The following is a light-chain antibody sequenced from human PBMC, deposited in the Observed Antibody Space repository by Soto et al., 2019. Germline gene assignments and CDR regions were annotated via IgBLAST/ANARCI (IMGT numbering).Light chain of an antibody. J-gene: IGKJ4*01. V-gene: IGKV3-20*01. CDR1: QSIDTIS. Sequence: DIVLTQSPGTLSLSPGERATLSCRASQSIDTISLAWYQQKPGQAPRLLIYGASTRSTGIPDRFGGSGSGTDFTLTISRLEPEDFAVYYRQHYDTSLSTFGGGTTV. CDR3: QHYDTSLST. CDR2: GAS.